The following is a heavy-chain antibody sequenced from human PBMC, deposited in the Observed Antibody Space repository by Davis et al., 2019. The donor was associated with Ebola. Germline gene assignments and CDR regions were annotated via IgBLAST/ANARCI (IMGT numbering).Heavy chain of an antibody. CDR3: ATSNYFDSSGYYY. J-gene: IGHJ4*02. Sequence: GESLKISCTASGFTFGDYAMSWVRQAPGKGLEWVGFIRSKAYGGTTEYAASVKGRFTISRDDSKSIAYLQMNSLKTEDTAVYYCATSNYFDSSGYYYWGQGTLVTVSS. CDR1: GFTFGDYA. CDR2: IRSKAYGGTT. V-gene: IGHV3-49*04. D-gene: IGHD3-22*01.